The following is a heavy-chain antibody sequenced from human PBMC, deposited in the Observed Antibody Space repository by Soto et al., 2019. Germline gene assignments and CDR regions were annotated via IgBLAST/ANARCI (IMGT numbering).Heavy chain of an antibody. Sequence: PGGSLRLSCAASGFTFSSYGMHWVRQAPGKGLEWVAVIWYDGSNKYYADSVKGRFTISRDNSKNTPYLQMNSLRAEDTAVYYCARAGTLSYSSRLGNPWGQGTLVTVSS. D-gene: IGHD6-13*01. CDR3: ARAGTLSYSSRLGNP. V-gene: IGHV3-33*01. CDR2: IWYDGSNK. J-gene: IGHJ5*02. CDR1: GFTFSSYG.